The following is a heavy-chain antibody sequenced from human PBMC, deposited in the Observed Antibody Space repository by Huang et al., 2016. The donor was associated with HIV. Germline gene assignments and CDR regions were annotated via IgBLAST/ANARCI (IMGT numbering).Heavy chain of an antibody. CDR2: ISGSSSYI. D-gene: IGHD1-7*01. V-gene: IGHV3-21*01. CDR3: ARRYNWNYVAHGFDI. CDR1: GFTFSDYS. J-gene: IGHJ3*02. Sequence: EVQLVESGGGLVKPGGSLRLSCAASGFTFSDYSMSWVRQAPGKGLQWVSHISGSSSYIYYVDSVKGRFAIYRDNAKNLLFLQMNSLRAEDTAVYYCARRYNWNYVAHGFDIWGQGTMVTVSS.